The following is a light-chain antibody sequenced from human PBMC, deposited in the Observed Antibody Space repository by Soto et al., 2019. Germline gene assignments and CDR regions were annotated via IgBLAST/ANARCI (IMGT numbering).Light chain of an antibody. CDR1: QSVSSN. Sequence: EIVMTQSPATLSVSPGERATLSCRAGQSVSSNFAWYQQKPGQAPRLLXYDASNRATGIPARFSGSGSGTDFTLTISSLETEDFAVYYCQQRSKWPPTFGQGTRLE. J-gene: IGKJ5*01. V-gene: IGKV3-11*01. CDR3: QQRSKWPPT. CDR2: DAS.